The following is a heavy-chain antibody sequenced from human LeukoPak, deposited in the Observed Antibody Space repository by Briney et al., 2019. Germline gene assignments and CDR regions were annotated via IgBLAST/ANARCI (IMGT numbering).Heavy chain of an antibody. V-gene: IGHV4-39*07. Sequence: SETLSLTCTVSGGSISSSSYYWGWIRQPPGKGLEWIGSIYYSGSTYYNPSLKSRVTISVDTSKNQFSLKLSSVTAADTAVYYCARGPLDIVVVVAASPLVYFDYWGQGTLVTVSS. D-gene: IGHD2-15*01. CDR2: IYYSGST. CDR1: GGSISSSSYY. J-gene: IGHJ4*02. CDR3: ARGPLDIVVVVAASPLVYFDY.